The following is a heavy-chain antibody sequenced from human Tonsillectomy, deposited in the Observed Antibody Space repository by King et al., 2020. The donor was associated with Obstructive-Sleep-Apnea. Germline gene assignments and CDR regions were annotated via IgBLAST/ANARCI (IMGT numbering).Heavy chain of an antibody. CDR2: ISWDDGE. V-gene: IGHV2-5*02. Sequence: TLKESVPTLVKPTQTLTLTCTFSGFSLTSSGEGVGWIRQAPGKALEWLAIISWDDGERYRPSFKNRLTITKDTSKHQVVLTLSNMDPVDTGTYFCAHVVVGTVAASSYFDHWGQGTRVTVSS. CDR1: GFSLTSSGEG. J-gene: IGHJ4*02. CDR3: AHVVVGTVAASSYFDH. D-gene: IGHD2-15*01.